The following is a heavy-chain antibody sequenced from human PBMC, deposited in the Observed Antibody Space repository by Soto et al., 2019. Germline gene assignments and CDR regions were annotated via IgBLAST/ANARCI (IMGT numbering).Heavy chain of an antibody. CDR3: ASVGVVPAATMPYYYYGMDV. CDR1: GGSISSYY. Sequence: QVQLQESGPGLVKPSETLSLTCTVSGGSISSYYWSWIRQPPGKGLEWIGYIYYSGSTNYNPSLKSRVTISVDTSKNQFSLKLSSVTAADTAVYYCASVGVVPAATMPYYYYGMDVWGQGTTVTVSS. CDR2: IYYSGST. J-gene: IGHJ6*02. D-gene: IGHD2-2*01. V-gene: IGHV4-59*01.